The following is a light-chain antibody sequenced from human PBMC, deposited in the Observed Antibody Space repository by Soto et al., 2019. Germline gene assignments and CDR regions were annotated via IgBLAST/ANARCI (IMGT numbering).Light chain of an antibody. CDR1: SSDVGNYNL. CDR2: EGS. J-gene: IGLJ1*01. Sequence: QPVLTQPASVSGSPGQSITISCTGISSDVGNYNLVSWYQQHPGKAPKLVIYEGSKRPSGVSNRFSGFKSGNTASLTISGLQAEDEADYHCCSYAGSNTYVFGTGTKVTVL. CDR3: CSYAGSNTYV. V-gene: IGLV2-23*01.